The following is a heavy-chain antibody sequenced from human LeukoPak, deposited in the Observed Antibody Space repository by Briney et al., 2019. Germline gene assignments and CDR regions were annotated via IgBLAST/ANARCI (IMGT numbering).Heavy chain of an antibody. D-gene: IGHD4-11*01. CDR1: GGSISSGSYY. J-gene: IGHJ6*02. CDR2: IYTSGST. Sequence: PSQTLSLTCTVSGGSISSGSYYWSWIRQPAGKGLEWIGRIYTSGSTNYNPSLKSRVTISVDTSKNQFSLKLSSVTAADTAVYYCASTTVTPYYYYGMDVWGQGTTVTVSS. V-gene: IGHV4-61*02. CDR3: ASTTVTPYYYYGMDV.